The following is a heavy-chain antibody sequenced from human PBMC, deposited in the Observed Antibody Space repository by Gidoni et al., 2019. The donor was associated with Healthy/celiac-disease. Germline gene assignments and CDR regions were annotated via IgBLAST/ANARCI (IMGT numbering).Heavy chain of an antibody. CDR1: VFPLSIYA. CDR3: ARVGYDMLTGGEYYYMDV. Sequence: QVQLVESGGGVVQPGRSLRLSCAASVFPLSIYARHWVRQAPGKGLEWVAGISYDGSNKYYADSVKGRFTISRDNSKNTLYLQMNSLRAEDTAVYYCARVGYDMLTGGEYYYMDVWGKGTTVTVSS. V-gene: IGHV3-30-3*01. CDR2: ISYDGSNK. J-gene: IGHJ6*03. D-gene: IGHD3-9*01.